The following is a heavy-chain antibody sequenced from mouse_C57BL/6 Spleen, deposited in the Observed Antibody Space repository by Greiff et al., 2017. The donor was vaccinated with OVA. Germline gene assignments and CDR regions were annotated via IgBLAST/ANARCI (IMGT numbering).Heavy chain of an antibody. CDR3: TYYYGSSRGWYFDV. CDR1: GFNIKDYY. V-gene: IGHV14-1*01. Sequence: VQLQQSGAELVRPGASVKLSCTASGFNIKDYYMHWVKQSPEQGLEWIGRIDPEDGDTEYAPKFQGKATMTADTSSNTAYLQLSSLTSEDTAVYYCTYYYGSSRGWYFDVWGTGTTVTVSS. CDR2: IDPEDGDT. J-gene: IGHJ1*03. D-gene: IGHD1-1*01.